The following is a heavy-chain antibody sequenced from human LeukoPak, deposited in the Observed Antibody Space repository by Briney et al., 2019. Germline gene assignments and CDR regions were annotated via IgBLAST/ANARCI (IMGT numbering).Heavy chain of an antibody. CDR2: IKSKTDGGTT. J-gene: IGHJ4*02. V-gene: IGHV3-15*01. D-gene: IGHD3-9*01. Sequence: PGGSLRLSCAASGFTFSNAWMSWVRQAPGKGLEWVGRIKSKTDGGTTDYAAPVKGRFTISRDDSKNTLYLQMNSLKTEDTAVYYCTTEGDILIGYSYDYWGQGTLVTVSS. CDR1: GFTFSNAW. CDR3: TTEGDILIGYSYDY.